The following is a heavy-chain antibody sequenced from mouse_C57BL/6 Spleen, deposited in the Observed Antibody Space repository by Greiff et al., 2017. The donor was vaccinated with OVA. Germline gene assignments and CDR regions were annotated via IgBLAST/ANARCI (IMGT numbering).Heavy chain of an antibody. CDR2: IDPSDSYT. J-gene: IGHJ2*01. D-gene: IGHD4-1*01. CDR3: ARGREGSGDC. V-gene: IGHV1-69*01. CDR1: GYTFTSYW. Sequence: QVQLQQPGAELVMPGASVKLSCKASGYTFTSYWMHWVKQRPGQGLEWIGEIDPSDSYTNYNQKFKGKSTLTVDKSSSTAYMQLSSLTSEDSAVYYCARGREGSGDCWGQGTTLTVSS.